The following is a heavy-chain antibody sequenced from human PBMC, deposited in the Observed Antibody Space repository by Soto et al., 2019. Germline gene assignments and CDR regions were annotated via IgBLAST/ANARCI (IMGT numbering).Heavy chain of an antibody. J-gene: IGHJ4*02. Sequence: EVQLVESGGGLVQPGGSLRLSCAASGFTFSSYWMHWVRQAPGKGLVWVSRINSDGSSTRYADSVKGRFTISRDNAKNTLYLQMNSLRAEDTAVYYCARDGPMVSKQYYFDYWGQGTLVTVSS. CDR2: INSDGSST. D-gene: IGHD3-10*01. CDR1: GFTFSSYW. CDR3: ARDGPMVSKQYYFDY. V-gene: IGHV3-74*01.